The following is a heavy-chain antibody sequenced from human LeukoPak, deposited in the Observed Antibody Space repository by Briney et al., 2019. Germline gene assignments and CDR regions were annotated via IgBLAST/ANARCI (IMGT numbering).Heavy chain of an antibody. V-gene: IGHV3-13*01. CDR2: IGTVGDT. Sequence: PGGSLRLSCAVSGFTFSTHDMHWVRQAKGNGLEWISSIGTVGDTYYSPSVKGRFTISRENAKSSLYLQMNNLRVGDTAIYYCVRGAAGYDYWGQGTLVTVSS. CDR1: GFTFSTHD. CDR3: VRGAAGYDY. D-gene: IGHD5-12*01. J-gene: IGHJ4*02.